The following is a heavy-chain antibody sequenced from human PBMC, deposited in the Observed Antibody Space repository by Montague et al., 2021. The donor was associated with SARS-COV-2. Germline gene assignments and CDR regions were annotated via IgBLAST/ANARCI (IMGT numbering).Heavy chain of an antibody. D-gene: IGHD3-3*01. CDR3: ARVQRITIFGVVTYFDY. CDR1: GGSISSGGYY. CDR2: IYYSGST. V-gene: IGHV4-31*03. J-gene: IGHJ4*02. Sequence: TLSLTCTVSGGSISSGGYYWSWIRQHPGKGLEWIGYIYYSGSTYYNPSLKSRVTISVDTSKNQFSLKLSSETAADTAVYYCARVQRITIFGVVTYFDYWGQGTLVTVSS.